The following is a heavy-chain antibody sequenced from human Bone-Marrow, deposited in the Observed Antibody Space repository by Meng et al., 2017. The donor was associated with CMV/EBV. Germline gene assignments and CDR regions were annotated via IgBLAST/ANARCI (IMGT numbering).Heavy chain of an antibody. CDR2: IYSGGST. D-gene: IGHD3-10*01. J-gene: IGHJ6*02. CDR1: GLTVSSNY. CDR3: ASVPMVRGVILPLVYYGMDV. Sequence: GESLKISCAASGLTVSSNYMSWVRQAPGKGLEWVSVIYSGGSTYYADSVKGRFTISRDNAKNSLYLQMNSLRAEDTAVYYCASVPMVRGVILPLVYYGMDVWGQRTTVTVSS. V-gene: IGHV3-53*01.